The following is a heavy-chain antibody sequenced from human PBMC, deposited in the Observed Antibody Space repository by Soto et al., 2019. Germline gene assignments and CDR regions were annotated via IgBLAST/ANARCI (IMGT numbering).Heavy chain of an antibody. CDR1: GFTFGDYA. CDR2: ISSKAYGKTT. CDR3: TRYTYTSRYSYFGMGV. D-gene: IGHD2-2*01. V-gene: IGHV3-49*03. J-gene: IGHJ6*02. Sequence: GGSLRLSCTCSGFTFGDYAISWSRQAPRKGLEWVGVISSKAYGKTTDYAASVRGRFSILRDDSRSIAYLQLNSLQSEDTGVYYCTRYTYTSRYSYFGMGVWGPGTTVTVSS.